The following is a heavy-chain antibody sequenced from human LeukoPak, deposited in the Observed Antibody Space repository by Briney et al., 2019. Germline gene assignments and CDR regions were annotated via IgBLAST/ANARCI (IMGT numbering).Heavy chain of an antibody. CDR2: IIPIFGTA. CDR1: GGTFSSYA. D-gene: IGHD6-13*01. CDR3: ARDDYSSSWYLDYYYGMDV. J-gene: IGHJ6*02. Sequence: GASVTVSCTASGGTFSSYAISWVRQAPGQGLEWMGGIIPIFGTANYAQKFQGRVTITADESTSTAYMELSSLRSEDTAVYYCARDDYSSSWYLDYYYGMDVWGQGTTVTVSS. V-gene: IGHV1-69*13.